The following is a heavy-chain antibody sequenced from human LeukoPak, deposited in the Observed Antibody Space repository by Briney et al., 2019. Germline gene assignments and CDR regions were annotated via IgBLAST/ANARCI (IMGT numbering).Heavy chain of an antibody. CDR2: ISSKGGTI. J-gene: IGHJ4*02. V-gene: IGHV3-64D*09. Sequence: GGSLRLSCPASGFTFSSYAMHWVRQAPGKGLEHVSSISSKGGTIYYADSLRGRFTISRDNSKNTLYLQMSSLRAEDTAVYYCVKGSEAYCDSKSDYWGQGTLVTVSS. CDR3: VKGSEAYCDSKSDY. D-gene: IGHD3-22*01. CDR1: GFTFSSYA.